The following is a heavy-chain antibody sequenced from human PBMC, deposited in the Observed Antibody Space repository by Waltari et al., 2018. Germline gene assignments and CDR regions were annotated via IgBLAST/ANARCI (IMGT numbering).Heavy chain of an antibody. CDR2: IGAKGDYI. CDR1: GFSFHSYT. V-gene: IGHV3-21*04. Sequence: EVQLVESGGGLVTPGESLRLSCVASGFSFHSYTMDWVRQAPGKGLEGVSSIGAKGDYICYADSVRGRFTTSRDNARNSLYLQMTSLRVDDSAIYFCASHFEDYYYYMDVWGKGTTVTVSS. J-gene: IGHJ6*03. CDR3: ASHFEDYYYYMDV.